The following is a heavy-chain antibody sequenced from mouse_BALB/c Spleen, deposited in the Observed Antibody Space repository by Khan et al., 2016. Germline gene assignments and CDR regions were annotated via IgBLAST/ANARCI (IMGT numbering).Heavy chain of an antibody. CDR3: AREGYGYDTFAY. Sequence: QVQLKESGAELVRPGSSVKISCKASGYAFSSYWMNWVKQRPGQGLEWIGQIYPGDGDTNYNGKFKGKATLTADKSSSTAYMQLSSLTSEDSAVCFCAREGYGYDTFAYWGQGTLVTVSA. CDR1: GYAFSSYW. CDR2: IYPGDGDT. D-gene: IGHD2-2*01. J-gene: IGHJ3*01. V-gene: IGHV1-80*01.